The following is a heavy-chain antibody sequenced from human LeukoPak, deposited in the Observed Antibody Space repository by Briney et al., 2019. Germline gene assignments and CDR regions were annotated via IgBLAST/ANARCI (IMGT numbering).Heavy chain of an antibody. CDR3: ARHKSWNETPFDY. D-gene: IGHD1-1*01. V-gene: IGHV4-61*02. J-gene: IGHJ4*02. Sequence: SETLSLTCTVSGGSISSGSYYWSWIRQPAGKGLEWIGRIYTSGSTNYNPSLKSRVTISVDTSKNQFSLKLSSVTAADTAVYYCARHKSWNETPFDYWGQGTLVTVSS. CDR2: IYTSGST. CDR1: GGSISSGSYY.